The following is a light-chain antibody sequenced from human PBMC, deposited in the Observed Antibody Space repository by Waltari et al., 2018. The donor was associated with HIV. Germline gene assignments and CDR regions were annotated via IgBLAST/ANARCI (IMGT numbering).Light chain of an antibody. CDR1: QDISNC. Sequence: DIQMTQSPSSLSASVGDRVTITCQASQDISNCLNWYQQKPGKAPKLLIYMASSLESGVPSRFSGSGSGTEFTLTISSLQPDDFATYYCQQYNSYSLWTFGQGTKVEIK. CDR3: QQYNSYSLWT. J-gene: IGKJ1*01. CDR2: MAS. V-gene: IGKV1-5*03.